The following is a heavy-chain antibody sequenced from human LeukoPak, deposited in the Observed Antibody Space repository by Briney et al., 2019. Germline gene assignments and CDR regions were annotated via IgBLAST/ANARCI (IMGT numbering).Heavy chain of an antibody. D-gene: IGHD2-21*01. V-gene: IGHV4-59*01. Sequence: PSETLSLTCTVSGGSISSYYWSWIRQPPGKGLEWIGYIYYSGSTNYNPSLMSRVTISVDTSKNQFSLKLSSVTAADTAVYYCARDQVVKGDYFDYWGQGTLVTVSS. CDR1: GGSISSYY. J-gene: IGHJ4*02. CDR3: ARDQVVKGDYFDY. CDR2: IYYSGST.